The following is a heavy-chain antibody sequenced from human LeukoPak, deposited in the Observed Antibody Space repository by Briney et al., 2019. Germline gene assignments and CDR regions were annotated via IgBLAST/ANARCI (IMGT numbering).Heavy chain of an antibody. Sequence: GGSLRLSCAASGFSFGFYAMSWVRQAPGKGLEWVSAIGGSGGKTHYAESVRGRFTISRDNSKNTLSLQMTSLRAEDTAIYYCARDGYNNYWYIDFWGQGTLVTVSS. V-gene: IGHV3-23*01. CDR1: GFSFGFYA. CDR3: ARDGYNNYWYIDF. CDR2: IGGSGGKT. D-gene: IGHD5-12*01. J-gene: IGHJ4*02.